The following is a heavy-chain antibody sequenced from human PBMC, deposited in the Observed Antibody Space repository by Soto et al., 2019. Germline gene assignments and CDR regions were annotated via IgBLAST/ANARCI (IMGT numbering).Heavy chain of an antibody. J-gene: IGHJ6*02. V-gene: IGHV3-21*01. CDR2: ISPSTSHI. Sequence: EVHLVESGGGLVKPGGSLRLSCAVSGFTFISCTMNWVRQAPGKGLEWVSSISPSTSHIYYADSVKGRFTISRDNAKNSLFLQMNSLRAEDTAVYYCSGCSGGACHQNYGMDVWGQGTTVTVSS. CDR3: SGCSGGACHQNYGMDV. CDR1: GFTFISCT. D-gene: IGHD2-15*01.